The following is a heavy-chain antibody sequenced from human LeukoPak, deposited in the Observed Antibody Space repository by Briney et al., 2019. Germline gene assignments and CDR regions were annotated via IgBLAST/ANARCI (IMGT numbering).Heavy chain of an antibody. V-gene: IGHV1-2*02. J-gene: IGHJ5*02. Sequence: ASVKVSCKASGYTFTGYYMHWVRQAPGQGLEWMGWINPNSGGTNYAQKFQGRVTMTRDTYISTAYMELSRLRSDDTAVYYCARGGELAANWFDLWGQGTLVTVSA. CDR2: INPNSGGT. D-gene: IGHD1-26*01. CDR3: ARGGELAANWFDL. CDR1: GYTFTGYY.